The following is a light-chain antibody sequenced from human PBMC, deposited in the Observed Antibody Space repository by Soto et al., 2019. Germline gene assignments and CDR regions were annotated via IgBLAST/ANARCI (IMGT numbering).Light chain of an antibody. CDR1: SSNIGGNT. CDR2: SNN. J-gene: IGLJ1*01. Sequence: QSVLTPPPSASGTPGQRVTISCSGSSSNIGGNTVSWYQQLPGTAPQLLMYSNNQRPSGVPDRFSGSKAGTSASLAISGLQSEDEADYYCAAWDDSLNGYVFGTGTRLTVL. CDR3: AAWDDSLNGYV. V-gene: IGLV1-44*01.